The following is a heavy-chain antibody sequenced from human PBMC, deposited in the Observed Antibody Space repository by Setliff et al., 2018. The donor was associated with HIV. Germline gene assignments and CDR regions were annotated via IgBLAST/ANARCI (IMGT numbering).Heavy chain of an antibody. V-gene: IGHV4-4*07. CDR2: MHTSGNT. CDR3: ARAGMGALRSLFDY. Sequence: SETLSLTCTSSGDSISGYYWSWIRQPAGKGLEWIGRMHTSGNTNYNPSLKSRVTMSVDTSKNQFSLKLNSVTAADTAIYYCARAGMGALRSLFDYWGQGTLVTVSS. CDR1: GDSISGYY. D-gene: IGHD1-26*01. J-gene: IGHJ4*02.